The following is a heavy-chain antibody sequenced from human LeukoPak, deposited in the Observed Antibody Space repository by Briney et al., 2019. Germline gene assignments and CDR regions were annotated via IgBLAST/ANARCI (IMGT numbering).Heavy chain of an antibody. Sequence: GGSLRLSCAASGFTFSSYAMSWVRQAPGKGLEWVSAISGSGGSTYYADSVKGWFTISRDNSKNTLYLQMNSLRAEDTAVYYCAKDKYCSSTSCYMGFDNWGQGTLVTVSS. D-gene: IGHD2-2*02. CDR3: AKDKYCSSTSCYMGFDN. CDR1: GFTFSSYA. J-gene: IGHJ4*02. V-gene: IGHV3-23*01. CDR2: ISGSGGST.